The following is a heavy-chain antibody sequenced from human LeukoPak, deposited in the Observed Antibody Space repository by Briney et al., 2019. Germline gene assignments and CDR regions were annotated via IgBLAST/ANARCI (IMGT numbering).Heavy chain of an antibody. Sequence: NPSETLSLTCTVSGGSISSSSYYWGWIRQPPGKGLEWIGSIYYSGSTYYNPSLKSRVTISVDTSKNQFSLKLSSVTAADTAVYYCARVNSGYVPGAYWGQGTLVTVSS. CDR2: IYYSGST. CDR3: ARVNSGYVPGAY. D-gene: IGHD5-12*01. V-gene: IGHV4-39*07. CDR1: GGSISSSSYY. J-gene: IGHJ4*02.